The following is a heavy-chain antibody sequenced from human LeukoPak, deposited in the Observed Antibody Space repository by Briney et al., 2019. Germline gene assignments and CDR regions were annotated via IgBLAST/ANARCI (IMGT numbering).Heavy chain of an antibody. J-gene: IGHJ2*01. D-gene: IGHD4-23*01. CDR2: IYYSGST. CDR1: GGSISSSSYY. Sequence: PSETLSLTCTVSGGSISSSSYYWGWIRQPPGKGLEWIGSIYYSGSTYYNPSLKSRVTISVDTSKNQFSLKLSSVTAADTAVYYCARGGVTPPRDFDLWGRGTLVTVSS. V-gene: IGHV4-39*07. CDR3: ARGGVTPPRDFDL.